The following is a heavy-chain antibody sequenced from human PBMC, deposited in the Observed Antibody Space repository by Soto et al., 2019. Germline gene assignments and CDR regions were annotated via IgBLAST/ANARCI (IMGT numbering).Heavy chain of an antibody. CDR1: GGSITSGGSF. D-gene: IGHD2-15*01. CDR2: IGYSGAT. V-gene: IGHV4-31*03. CDR3: ARGGASSTWLAP. J-gene: IGHJ5*02. Sequence: ASETLSLTCTVSGGSITSGGSFWSWIRQHPGKGPEWIAFIGYSGATSYNPSLASRVTISADTYKSQFSLNLRSVTAADTAVYYCARGGASSTWLAPWGQGTLVTVSS.